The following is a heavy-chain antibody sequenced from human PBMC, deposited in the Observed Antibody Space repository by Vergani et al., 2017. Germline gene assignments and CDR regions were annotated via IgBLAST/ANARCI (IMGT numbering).Heavy chain of an antibody. V-gene: IGHV3-21*01. J-gene: IGHJ4*02. CDR2: ISSSSSYI. CDR3: ARDYYDSSGYGDY. Sequence: EVQLVESGGGLVKPGGSLRLSCAASGFTFSSYSMNWVRQAPGKGLEWVSSISSSSSYIYYADSVKGRFTISRDNSKNTLYLQMNSLRAEDTAVYYCARDYYDSSGYGDYWGQGTLVTVSS. D-gene: IGHD3-22*01. CDR1: GFTFSSYS.